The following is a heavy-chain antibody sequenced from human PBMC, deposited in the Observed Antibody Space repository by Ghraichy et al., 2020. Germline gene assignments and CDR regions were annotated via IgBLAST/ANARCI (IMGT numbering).Heavy chain of an antibody. CDR3: AKDRRQGRQANHYYGMDV. D-gene: IGHD3-10*01. CDR1: GFTFSSYA. CDR2: ISGSGDNT. J-gene: IGHJ6*02. Sequence: GGSLRLSCGASGFTFSSYAMSWVRQAPGKGLEWVSVISGSGDNTYYADSVKGRFAISRDNSKNTLYLQMNSLRGEDTAVYYCAKDRRQGRQANHYYGMDVWGQGTTVTVSS. V-gene: IGHV3-23*01.